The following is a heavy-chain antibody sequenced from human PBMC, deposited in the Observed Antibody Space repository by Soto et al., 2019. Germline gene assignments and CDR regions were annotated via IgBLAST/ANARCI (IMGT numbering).Heavy chain of an antibody. V-gene: IGHV4-59*01. J-gene: IGHJ4*02. Sequence: SETLSLTCTVSGDAINDYFWNWIRQTPGKGLEWIGYVSLTGDTRYSPSLNTRVTMSVDTAKNHFSLRLTSTTAADTAVYYCARDSRHRSFGYDNTGYYHKFDIWGQGTLVTVSS. CDR1: GDAINDYF. CDR3: ARDSRHRSFGYDNTGYYHKFDI. CDR2: VSLTGDT. D-gene: IGHD3-22*01.